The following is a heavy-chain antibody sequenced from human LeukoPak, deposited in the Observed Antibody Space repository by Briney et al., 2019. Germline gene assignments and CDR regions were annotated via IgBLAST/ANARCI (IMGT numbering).Heavy chain of an antibody. CDR3: ARGNRFDYDHVAFDY. CDR2: IYYSGST. CDR1: GGSISSYY. D-gene: IGHD4-17*01. V-gene: IGHV4-59*01. J-gene: IGHJ4*02. Sequence: SETLSLTCTVSGGSISSYYWSWLRQPPGKGLVWIGYIYYSGSTNYNPSLKSRVTISVDTSKNQFSLKLSSVTAADTAVYYCARGNRFDYDHVAFDYWGQGTLVTVSS.